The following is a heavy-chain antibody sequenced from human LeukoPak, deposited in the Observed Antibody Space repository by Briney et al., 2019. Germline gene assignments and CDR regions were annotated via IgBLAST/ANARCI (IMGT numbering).Heavy chain of an antibody. CDR3: ARAAVYYYGSGSYYMAYGMDV. Sequence: SETLSLTCTVSGYSISSGYYWGWIRQPPGKGLEWIGSIYHSGSTYYNPSLKSRVTISVDTSKNQFSLKLSSVTAADTAVYYCARAAVYYYGSGSYYMAYGMDVWGQGTTVTVSS. V-gene: IGHV4-38-2*02. CDR1: GYSISSGYY. J-gene: IGHJ6*02. CDR2: IYHSGST. D-gene: IGHD3-10*01.